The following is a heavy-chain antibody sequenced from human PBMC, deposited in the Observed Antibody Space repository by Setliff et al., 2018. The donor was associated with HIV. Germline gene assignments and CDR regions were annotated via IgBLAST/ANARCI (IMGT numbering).Heavy chain of an antibody. CDR3: AKDRYYDSSGSPFDY. Sequence: PGGSLRLSCAASGFTFSSYGMHWVRQAPGKGLEWVAFIRYDGSNKYYADSVKSRFTISRDNSKNTLYLQMNSLRAEDTAVYYCAKDRYYDSSGSPFDYWGQGTLVTVSS. CDR2: IRYDGSNK. CDR1: GFTFSSYG. V-gene: IGHV3-30*02. J-gene: IGHJ4*02. D-gene: IGHD3-22*01.